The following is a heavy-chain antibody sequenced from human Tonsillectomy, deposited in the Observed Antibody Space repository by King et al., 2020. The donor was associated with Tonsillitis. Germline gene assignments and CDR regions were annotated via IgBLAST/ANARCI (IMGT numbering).Heavy chain of an antibody. CDR3: ARGSPETYCSSTSCFANPWFDP. D-gene: IGHD2-2*01. CDR2: LYTIGST. J-gene: IGHJ5*02. CDR1: GGSICSVSYS. Sequence: QLQESGPGLVKPSQTLSLTCTVSGGSICSVSYSWSWIRQPAGKGLEWIGRLYTIGSTNYNPSLKSRVTISVDTSKNQFSLKLSPVTAADTAVYYCARGSPETYCSSTSCFANPWFDPWGQGTLVTVSS. V-gene: IGHV4-61*02.